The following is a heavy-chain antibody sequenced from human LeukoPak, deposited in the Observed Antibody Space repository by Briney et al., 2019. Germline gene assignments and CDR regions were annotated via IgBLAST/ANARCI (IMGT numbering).Heavy chain of an antibody. D-gene: IGHD1-14*01. V-gene: IGHV4-59*01. CDR1: GGSISSYY. Sequence: SETLSLTCTVSGGSISSYYWSWIRQPPGKGLEWVGYIYYSGSTNYDPSLRSRVTISVDTSKNQFSLKLSSVTAADTAVYYCARGSGDYYYYGMDIWGQGTTVTVSS. J-gene: IGHJ6*02. CDR3: ARGSGDYYYYGMDI. CDR2: IYYSGST.